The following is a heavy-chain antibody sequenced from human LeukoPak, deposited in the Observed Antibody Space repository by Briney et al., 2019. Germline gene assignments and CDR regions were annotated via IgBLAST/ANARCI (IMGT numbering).Heavy chain of an antibody. CDR3: ARGPRNLDHCSSTSCYSFFIDY. Sequence: PSETLSLTCAVYGGSFSVYYWSWIRQPPGKGLEWIGEINHSGSTNYNPSLKSRVTISVDTSKNQFSLKLSSVTAADTAVYYCARGPRNLDHCSSTSCYSFFIDYWGQGTLVTVSS. CDR1: GGSFSVYY. V-gene: IGHV4-34*01. D-gene: IGHD2-2*02. CDR2: INHSGST. J-gene: IGHJ4*02.